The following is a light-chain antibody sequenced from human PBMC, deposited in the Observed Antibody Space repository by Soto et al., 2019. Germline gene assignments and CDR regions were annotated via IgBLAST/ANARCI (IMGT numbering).Light chain of an antibody. Sequence: QSVLTQPASVSGSPGQSITISCTGTSSDAGGYNYVSWYQQHPGKAPKLKIHEVGNRPSGVSNRFSGPKSGNTASLTISGLHSEDGGDYYCSSYSSSSTHVFGPGTKVTVL. CDR3: SSYSSSSTHV. CDR2: EVG. CDR1: SSDAGGYNY. V-gene: IGLV2-14*01. J-gene: IGLJ1*01.